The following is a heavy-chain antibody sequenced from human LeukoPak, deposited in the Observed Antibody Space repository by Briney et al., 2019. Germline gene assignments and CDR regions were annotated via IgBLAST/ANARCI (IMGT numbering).Heavy chain of an antibody. CDR2: IYYSGST. CDR1: GGSFSGYY. CDR3: AREGGYSYGYSAFDI. Sequence: KPSETLSLTCAVYGGSFSGYYWSWIRQHPGKGLEWIGYIYYSGSTYYNPSLKSRVTISVDTSKNQFSLKLSSVTAADTAVYYCAREGGYSYGYSAFDIWGQGTMVTVSS. V-gene: IGHV4-31*11. J-gene: IGHJ3*02. D-gene: IGHD5-18*01.